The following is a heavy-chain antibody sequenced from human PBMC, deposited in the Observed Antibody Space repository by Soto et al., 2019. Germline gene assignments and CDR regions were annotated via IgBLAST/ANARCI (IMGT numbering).Heavy chain of an antibody. Sequence: GGSLRLSCSGSGFTVSSFGMHWVRQAPGKGLEHVSTLSSNGIGTYYADSVKGRFTLSRDTSKNTLYLQMSSLRTEDTAVYYCVKDMGQAAVGIRYPYGLDVWGLGTTVTVSS. CDR1: GFTVSSFG. CDR2: LSSNGIGT. D-gene: IGHD6-13*01. J-gene: IGHJ6*02. V-gene: IGHV3-64D*06. CDR3: VKDMGQAAVGIRYPYGLDV.